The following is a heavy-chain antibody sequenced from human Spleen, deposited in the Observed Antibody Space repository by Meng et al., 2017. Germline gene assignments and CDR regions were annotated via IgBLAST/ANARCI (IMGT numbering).Heavy chain of an antibody. Sequence: GSLRLSCAVYGGSFSGYYWSWIRQPPGKGLEWIGEINHSGSTNYNPSLKSRVTISVDTSKNQFSLKLSSVTAADTAVYYCAREGVVVPFDYWGQGTLVTVSS. D-gene: IGHD2-2*01. V-gene: IGHV4-34*01. CDR2: INHSGST. CDR3: AREGVVVPFDY. J-gene: IGHJ4*02. CDR1: GGSFSGYY.